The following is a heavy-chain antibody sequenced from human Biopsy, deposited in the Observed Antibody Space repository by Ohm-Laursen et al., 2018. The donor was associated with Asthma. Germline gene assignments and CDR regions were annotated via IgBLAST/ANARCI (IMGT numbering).Heavy chain of an antibody. V-gene: IGHV1-24*01. CDR2: QDHEEGGT. Sequence: GASVKVSCKISGYSLTDLSMHWVRQAPGKGLEWMGGQDHEEGGTVNARRFQGRVTMTEDTSTDTAYMELSSLSSDDTAVYYCASDFPKDYVRYNFQFWGQGTLVTVSS. CDR1: GYSLTDLS. CDR3: ASDFPKDYVRYNFQF. J-gene: IGHJ4*02. D-gene: IGHD4-17*01.